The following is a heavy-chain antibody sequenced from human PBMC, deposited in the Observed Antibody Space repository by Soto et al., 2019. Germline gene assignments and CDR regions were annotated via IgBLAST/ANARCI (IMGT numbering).Heavy chain of an antibody. CDR2: IFSGGST. Sequence: VQLVETGGGLIQPGGSLRLSCAASGLTVRSNYMSWVRQAPGKGLEWVSLIFSGGSTYYADSVKGRFTISRDNSKNMVYLQMNSLRAEDTAVYYCAGEVGSGGWYYYYFGMDAWGQGTTVTVSS. D-gene: IGHD6-19*01. CDR3: AGEVGSGGWYYYYFGMDA. J-gene: IGHJ6*02. CDR1: GLTVRSNY. V-gene: IGHV3-53*02.